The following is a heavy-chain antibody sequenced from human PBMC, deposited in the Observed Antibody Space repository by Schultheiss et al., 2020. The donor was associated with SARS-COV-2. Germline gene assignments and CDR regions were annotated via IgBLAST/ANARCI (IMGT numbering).Heavy chain of an antibody. CDR1: GGSISSGGYY. Sequence: SETLSLTCTVSGGSISSGGYYWSWIRQHPGKGLEWIGYIYYSGSTYYNPSLKSRVTILVDTSKNQFSLKLSSVTAADTAVYYCARIGRRSGYYQFDYWGQGTLVTVSS. J-gene: IGHJ4*02. CDR3: ARIGRRSGYYQFDY. D-gene: IGHD3-3*01. V-gene: IGHV4-31*03. CDR2: IYYSGST.